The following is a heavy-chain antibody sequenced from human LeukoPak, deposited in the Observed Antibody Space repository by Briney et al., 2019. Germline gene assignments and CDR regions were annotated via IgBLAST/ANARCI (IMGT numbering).Heavy chain of an antibody. CDR3: AKWGPYDSSGSDDY. D-gene: IGHD3-22*01. Sequence: SGGSLRLSCAASGFTFTSYGMHWVRQAPGKGLEWVAFISFDEVNKYYADSVKGRFTISRDNSKNTLFLQMNSLRAEDTAVYYCAKWGPYDSSGSDDYWGQGTLVTVSS. CDR1: GFTFTSYG. V-gene: IGHV3-30*18. J-gene: IGHJ4*02. CDR2: ISFDEVNK.